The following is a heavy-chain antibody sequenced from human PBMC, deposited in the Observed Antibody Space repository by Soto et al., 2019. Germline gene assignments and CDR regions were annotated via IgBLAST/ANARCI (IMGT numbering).Heavy chain of an antibody. CDR3: VRGGGGGLFDP. D-gene: IGHD2-15*01. Sequence: SRRLSTEESGFILGYSYTILMRQAPGKGLEWLSYISPGSRYPAYADSVKGRFTISRDNAKRSLYLQMMSLTAEDTAIYYCVRGGGGGLFDPWGQGTMVTGSS. CDR2: ISPGSRYP. V-gene: IGHV3-11*06. J-gene: IGHJ5*02. CDR1: GFILGYSY.